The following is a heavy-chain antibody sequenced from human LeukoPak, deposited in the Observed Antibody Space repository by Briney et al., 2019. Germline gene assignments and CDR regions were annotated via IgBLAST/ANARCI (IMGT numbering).Heavy chain of an antibody. CDR2: ISSDGSRT. Sequence: PGGSLRLSCAASGFTFSSYWLHWVRQAPGKGLVWVSRISSDGSRTTYADSVKGRFTMSRDNAKNTLYLQMNSLRAEDTAVYYCARALGGTTSTYWGQGTLVTVSS. CDR1: GFTFSSYW. J-gene: IGHJ4*02. D-gene: IGHD1-7*01. V-gene: IGHV3-74*01. CDR3: ARALGGTTSTY.